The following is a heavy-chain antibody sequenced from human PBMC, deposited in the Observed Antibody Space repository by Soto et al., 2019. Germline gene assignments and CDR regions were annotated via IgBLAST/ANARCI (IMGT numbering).Heavy chain of an antibody. Sequence: GASVKGSCKASGYTFTSYDINWVRQATGQGLEWMGWMNPNSGNTGYAQKFQGRVTMTRNTSISTAYMELSSLRSEDTAVYYCAAGRGEYRRQYYDFWSGYFRGYDAFDIWGRGTMVTVSS. CDR2: MNPNSGNT. CDR1: GYTFTSYD. CDR3: AAGRGEYRRQYYDFWSGYFRGYDAFDI. J-gene: IGHJ3*02. D-gene: IGHD3-3*01. V-gene: IGHV1-8*01.